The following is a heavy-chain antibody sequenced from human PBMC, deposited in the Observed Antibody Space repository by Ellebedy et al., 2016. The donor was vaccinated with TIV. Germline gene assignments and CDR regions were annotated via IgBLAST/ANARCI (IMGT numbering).Heavy chain of an antibody. CDR3: ASASGQLWH. CDR2: IWYDGSNN. D-gene: IGHD5-18*01. Sequence: GGSLRLSXAASGFTFSSYSMRWVRQAAGKGLEWVAFIWYDGSNNWYTDSVRGRFTISRDNSKNTLYLQMNSLRAEDTGVYYCASASGQLWHWGQGTLVTVSS. CDR1: GFTFSSYS. J-gene: IGHJ4*02. V-gene: IGHV3-33*03.